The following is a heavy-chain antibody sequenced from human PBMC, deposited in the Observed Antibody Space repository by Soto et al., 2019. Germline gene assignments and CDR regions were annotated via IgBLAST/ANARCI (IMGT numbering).Heavy chain of an antibody. D-gene: IGHD3-3*02. V-gene: IGHV4-30-4*01. CDR3: ARDLAWGYPYHWFDP. CDR2: IYYSGST. CDR1: GGSISSGDYY. Sequence: SETLSLTCTVSGGSISSGDYYWSWIRQPPGKGLEWIGYIYYSGSTYYNPSLKSRVTISVDTSKNQFSLKLSSVTAADTAVYYCARDLAWGYPYHWFDPWSQGTLVPVSS. J-gene: IGHJ5*02.